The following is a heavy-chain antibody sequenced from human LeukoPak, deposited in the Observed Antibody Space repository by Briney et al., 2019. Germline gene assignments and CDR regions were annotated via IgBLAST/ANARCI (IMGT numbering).Heavy chain of an antibody. CDR2: LSNDGSNK. CDR1: GFTFSSYG. CDR3: AKDYRGFFFGMGV. Sequence: GGSLRLSCAASGFTFSSYGMHWVRQAPGKGLEWVAVLSNDGSNKYYADSVKGRFTISRDNSKNTLYLQMNSLRAEDTAVYYCAKDYRGFFFGMGVWGQGTTVTVSS. J-gene: IGHJ6*02. V-gene: IGHV3-30*18. D-gene: IGHD1-26*01.